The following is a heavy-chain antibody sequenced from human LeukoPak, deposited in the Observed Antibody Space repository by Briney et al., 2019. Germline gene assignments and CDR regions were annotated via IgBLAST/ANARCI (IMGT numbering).Heavy chain of an antibody. V-gene: IGHV3-74*01. CDR1: GFTFSSYW. J-gene: IGHJ4*02. CDR2: INTDGSST. Sequence: GGSLRLSCAASGFTFSSYWMHWVRQAPGKGLLWVSRINTDGSSTNYADSVKGRFTISRDNAKNTLYLQMNSLRADDTAVYYCARDGDAPMTDFDYWGQGTLVTVSS. CDR3: ARDGDAPMTDFDY. D-gene: IGHD2-21*02.